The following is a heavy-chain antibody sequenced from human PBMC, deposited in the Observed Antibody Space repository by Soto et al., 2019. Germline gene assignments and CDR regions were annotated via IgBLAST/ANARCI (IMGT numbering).Heavy chain of an antibody. J-gene: IGHJ4*02. CDR1: GFTFSSYA. D-gene: IGHD2-15*01. CDR2: ISGSGGST. V-gene: IGHV3-23*01. Sequence: GSLRLSCAASGFTFSSYAMSWVRQAPGKGLEWVSAISGSGGSTYYADSVKGRFTISRDNSKNTLHLQMNSLRAEDTAVYYCANLNRSGGSCYFDYWGQGTLVTVSS. CDR3: ANLNRSGGSCYFDY.